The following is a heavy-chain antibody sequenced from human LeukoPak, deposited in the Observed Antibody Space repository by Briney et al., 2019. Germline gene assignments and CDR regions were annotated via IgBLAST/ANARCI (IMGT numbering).Heavy chain of an antibody. CDR3: ARGRGYSSGWYYFDY. CDR2: INHSGST. D-gene: IGHD6-19*01. V-gene: IGHV4-34*01. CDR1: GGSFSGYY. J-gene: IGHJ4*02. Sequence: SETLSLTCAVYGGSFSGYYWSWIRQPPGKGREWIGEINHSGSTNYNPSLKSRVTISVDTSKNQFSLKLSSVTAADTAVYYCARGRGYSSGWYYFDYWGQGTLVTVSS.